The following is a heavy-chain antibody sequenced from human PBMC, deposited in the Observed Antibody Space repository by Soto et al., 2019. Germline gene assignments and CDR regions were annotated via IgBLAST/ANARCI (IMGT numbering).Heavy chain of an antibody. CDR1: GFTFDDYA. CDR2: MSWNSGSI. CDR3: VKDSPERGYPQDYGMDV. D-gene: IGHD3-22*01. Sequence: PGGSLRLSCAASGFTFDDYAMHWVRQAPGKGLEWVSGMSWNSGSIGYADSVKGRFTISRDNAKNSLYLQMNSLRAEDTALYYCVKDSPERGYPQDYGMDVWGQGTTVTVSS. J-gene: IGHJ6*02. V-gene: IGHV3-9*01.